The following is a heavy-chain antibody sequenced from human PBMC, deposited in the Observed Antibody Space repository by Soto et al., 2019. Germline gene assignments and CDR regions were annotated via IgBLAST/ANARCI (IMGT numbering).Heavy chain of an antibody. Sequence: PSETLSLTCAVSGGSISSSNWWSWVRQPPGKGLEWIGEIYHSGSTNYNPSLKSRVTISVDKSKNQFSLKLSSVTAADTAVYYCARGRQAGIQTYYYDSSGSRFDYGGQGTLVTVSS. CDR2: IYHSGST. J-gene: IGHJ4*02. D-gene: IGHD3-22*01. CDR3: ARGRQAGIQTYYYDSSGSRFDY. V-gene: IGHV4-4*02. CDR1: GGSISSSNW.